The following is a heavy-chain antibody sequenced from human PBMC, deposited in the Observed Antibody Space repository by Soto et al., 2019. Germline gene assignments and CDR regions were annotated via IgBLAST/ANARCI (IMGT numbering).Heavy chain of an antibody. J-gene: IGHJ4*02. Sequence: NPSETLSLTCSVSGASVRSGDYYWSCIRQAPGKGLEWIGYIYNSGGSYYNPSLKGRLTISIDTSKNQFSLKLNSVIAADTAIYYCVGTGTTDDYWGRGTLVTVSS. CDR2: IYNSGGS. CDR3: VGTGTTDDY. D-gene: IGHD4-17*01. V-gene: IGHV4-30-4*01. CDR1: GASVRSGDYY.